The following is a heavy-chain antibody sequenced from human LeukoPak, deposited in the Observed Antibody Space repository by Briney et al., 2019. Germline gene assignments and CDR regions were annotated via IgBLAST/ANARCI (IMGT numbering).Heavy chain of an antibody. CDR2: IYYSGST. CDR1: GGSISSSSYY. CDR3: ARGRVTDY. V-gene: IGHV4-39*07. J-gene: IGHJ4*02. D-gene: IGHD4-11*01. Sequence: ASETLSLTCTVSGGSISSSSYYWGWIRQPPGKGLEWIGSIYYSGSTYYNPSLKSRVTISVDTSKNQFSLKLSSVTAADTAVYYCARGRVTDYWGQGTPVTVSS.